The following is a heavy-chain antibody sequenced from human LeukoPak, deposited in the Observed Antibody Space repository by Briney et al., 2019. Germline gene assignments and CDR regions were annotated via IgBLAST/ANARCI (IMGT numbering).Heavy chain of an antibody. CDR3: AIPSSYDSSGYSIDY. Sequence: ASVKVSCKASGYTFTGYYMHWVRQAPGQGLEWMGWMNPNSGNTGYAQKFQGRVTMTRNTSISTAYMELSSLRSEDTAVYYCAIPSSYDSSGYSIDYWGQGTLVTVSS. CDR2: MNPNSGNT. CDR1: GYTFTGYY. V-gene: IGHV1-8*02. D-gene: IGHD3-22*01. J-gene: IGHJ4*02.